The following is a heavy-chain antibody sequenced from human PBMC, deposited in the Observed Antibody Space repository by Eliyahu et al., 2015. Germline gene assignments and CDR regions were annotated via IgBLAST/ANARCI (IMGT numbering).Heavy chain of an antibody. CDR3: ARGGDDSRGSHTWFDP. CDR1: GYTFSTYA. J-gene: IGHJ5*02. Sequence: QVQLVQSGAEVKKPGASVKVSCKTSGYTFSTYAXSWVRQAPGQGLEWLGWMSTYNGHANYAQNLQGRLTMTRDTSTSTAYMELRSLRSDDTALYYCARGGDDSRGSHTWFDPWGQGTLVTVSS. V-gene: IGHV1-18*01. CDR2: MSTYNGHA. D-gene: IGHD4-23*01.